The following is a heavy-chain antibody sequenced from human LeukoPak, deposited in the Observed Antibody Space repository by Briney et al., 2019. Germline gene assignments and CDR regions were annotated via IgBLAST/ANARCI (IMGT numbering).Heavy chain of an antibody. CDR3: ARSELRYFDWLLMNNWFDP. V-gene: IGHV1-18*01. J-gene: IGHJ5*02. CDR1: GYTFTSYG. Sequence: ASVKVSCKASGYTFTSYGISWVRQAPGQGLEWMGWISAYNGNTNYAQKLQGRVTMTTDTSTGTAYMELRSLRSDDTAVYYCARSELRYFDWLLMNNWFDPWGQGTLVTVSS. CDR2: ISAYNGNT. D-gene: IGHD3-9*01.